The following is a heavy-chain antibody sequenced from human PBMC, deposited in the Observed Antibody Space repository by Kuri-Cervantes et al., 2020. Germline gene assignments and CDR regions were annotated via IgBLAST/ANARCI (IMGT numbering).Heavy chain of an antibody. V-gene: IGHV3-48*01. CDR1: GFTFSSYS. CDR2: ISSSSSTI. D-gene: IGHD6-19*01. J-gene: IGHJ4*02. Sequence: GGSLRLSCAASGFTFSSYSMNWVRQAPGKGLEWVSYISSSSSTIYYADSVKGRFTISRDNAKNSLYLQMNSLRAEDTAIYYCAKHRSGIAVAASNYWGQGTLVTVSS. CDR3: AKHRSGIAVAASNY.